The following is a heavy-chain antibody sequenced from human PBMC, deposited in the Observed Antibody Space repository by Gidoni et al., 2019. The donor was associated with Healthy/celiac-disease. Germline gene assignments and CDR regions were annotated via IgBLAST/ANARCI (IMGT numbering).Heavy chain of an antibody. CDR2: ISGSGGST. Sequence: VQLLESGGGLVQPGESLRLSCAASGFTFSSYAMSWVRQAPGKGLEWVSVISGSGGSTYYADSVKGRFTISRDNSKKTLYLQMNSLRAEYTAVYYCETENWNGAFDIWGQGTMVTVSS. V-gene: IGHV3-23*01. CDR3: ETENWNGAFDI. J-gene: IGHJ3*02. D-gene: IGHD1-1*01. CDR1: GFTFSSYA.